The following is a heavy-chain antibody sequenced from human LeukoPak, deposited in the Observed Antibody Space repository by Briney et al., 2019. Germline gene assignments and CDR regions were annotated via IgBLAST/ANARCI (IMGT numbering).Heavy chain of an antibody. V-gene: IGHV1-2*02. Sequence: ASVKVSCKASGYTFTGYHMHWVRQAPGQGLEWMGWINPNSGGTNYAQKFQGRVTMTRDTSISTAYMELSRLRSDDTAVYYCAGGGRKYSGSYYWVGYYYYMDVWGKGTTVTVSS. J-gene: IGHJ6*03. D-gene: IGHD1-26*01. CDR3: AGGGRKYSGSYYWVGYYYYMDV. CDR2: INPNSGGT. CDR1: GYTFTGYH.